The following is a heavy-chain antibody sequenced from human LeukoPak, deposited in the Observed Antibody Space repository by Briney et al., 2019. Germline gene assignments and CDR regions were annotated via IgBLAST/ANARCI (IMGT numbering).Heavy chain of an antibody. CDR3: AKVGRVTLPRFDP. Sequence: GGSLRLSCAASGFTSSSYRMSWVRQAPGKGLEWVANIKQDGSEKYYVDSVKGRFTISRDNAKNSLYLQMNSLRAEDTAVYYCAKVGRVTLPRFDPWGQGTLVTVSS. J-gene: IGHJ5*02. CDR2: IKQDGSEK. V-gene: IGHV3-7*03. CDR1: GFTSSSYR. D-gene: IGHD2-21*02.